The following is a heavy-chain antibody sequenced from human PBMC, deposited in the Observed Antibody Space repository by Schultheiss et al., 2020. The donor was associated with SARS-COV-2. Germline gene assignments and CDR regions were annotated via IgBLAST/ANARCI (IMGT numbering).Heavy chain of an antibody. CDR1: GFTFSSYA. D-gene: IGHD1-26*01. CDR3: AILKREPVDY. J-gene: IGHJ4*02. Sequence: GGSLRLSCAASGFTFSSYAMSWVRQAPGKGLEWVSRINSDGSSTSYADSVKGRFTISRDNAKNTLYLQMNSLRAEDTAVYYCAILKREPVDYWGQGTLVTVSS. V-gene: IGHV3-74*01. CDR2: INSDGSST.